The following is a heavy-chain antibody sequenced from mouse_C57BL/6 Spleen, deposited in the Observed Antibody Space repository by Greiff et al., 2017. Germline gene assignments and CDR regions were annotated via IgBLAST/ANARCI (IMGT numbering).Heavy chain of an antibody. V-gene: IGHV1-47*01. D-gene: IGHD2-1*01. CDR3: ARRRYGNHYAMDD. J-gene: IGHJ4*01. CDR2: FHPYNDDT. Sequence: VQLQQSGAELVKPGASVKMSCKASGYTFTTYPIEWMKQNHGKSLEWIGNFHPYNDDTKYNEKFKGKATLTVEKSSSTVYLELSRLTSDDEAVYYCARRRYGNHYAMDDWGQGTSVTVSS. CDR1: GYTFTTYP.